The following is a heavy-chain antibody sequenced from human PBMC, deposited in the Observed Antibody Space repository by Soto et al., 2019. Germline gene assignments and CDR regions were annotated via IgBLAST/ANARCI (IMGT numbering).Heavy chain of an antibody. V-gene: IGHV4-30-2*06. CDR3: ARSFYGVDL. CDR2: IYQGGSA. Sequence: SSETLSLTCTVSGGSITSGGYAWIWIRQSPGQGLEWIGYIYQGGSAYYNPSLKPRVTIFLDRSKNQFSLNLTSVAAADTAVYYCARSFYGVDLWGQGAPVTVSS. CDR1: GGSITSGGYA. J-gene: IGHJ6*02.